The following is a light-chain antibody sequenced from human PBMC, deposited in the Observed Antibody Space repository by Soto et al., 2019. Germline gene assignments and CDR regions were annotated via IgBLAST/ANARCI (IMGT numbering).Light chain of an antibody. V-gene: IGKV3-20*01. J-gene: IGKJ1*01. CDR1: QSVSSSY. CDR3: QQYGSSGT. Sequence: IVMTQSAGTLSLSPGERATLSCRASQSVSSSYLAWYQQKPGQAPRLLIYGASSRATGIPDRFSGIGSGTDFTLTISRLEPEDFAVYYCQQYGSSGTFGQGTKVDI. CDR2: GAS.